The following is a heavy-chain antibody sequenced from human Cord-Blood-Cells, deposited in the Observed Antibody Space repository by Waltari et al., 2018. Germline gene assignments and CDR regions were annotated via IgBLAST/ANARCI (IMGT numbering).Heavy chain of an antibody. CDR2: IIPIFGTA. J-gene: IGHJ4*02. CDR3: ARSKYYGSGSYYNFDY. CDR1: GGTFSSYA. D-gene: IGHD3-10*01. Sequence: QVQLVQSGAEVKKPGSSVKVSCKASGGTFSSYAISWVRQAPGQGLEWMGGIIPIFGTANDAQKFQGRVTITADEATSTAYMELSSLRSEDTAVYYCARSKYYGSGSYYNFDYWGQGTLVTVSS. V-gene: IGHV1-69*01.